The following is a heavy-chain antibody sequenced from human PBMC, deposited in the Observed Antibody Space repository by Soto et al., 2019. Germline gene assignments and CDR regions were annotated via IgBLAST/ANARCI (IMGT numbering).Heavy chain of an antibody. Sequence: QVQLQESGPGLVKPSQTLSLTCTVSGGSISSADYYWSWIRQPPGKGLEWIGYIYYTGSTYYSPSLRSRVIISVDTSKNQFSLKLSSVTAADTAVYYCASVRTIMILDYWGQGTLVTVSS. J-gene: IGHJ4*02. CDR1: GGSISSADYY. V-gene: IGHV4-30-4*01. CDR3: ASVRTIMILDY. CDR2: IYYTGST. D-gene: IGHD3-16*01.